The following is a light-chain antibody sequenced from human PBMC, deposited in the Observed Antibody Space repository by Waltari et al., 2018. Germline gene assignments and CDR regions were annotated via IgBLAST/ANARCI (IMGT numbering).Light chain of an antibody. V-gene: IGKV1-39*01. J-gene: IGKJ4*01. CDR2: STS. Sequence: DIQMSQFLSSLSASVGDRVTITCRASQSIRSYVNWYQQKPGKAPKLLIYSTSGLESGVPSRFSGSGSGTDFTLTISSLQPEDFATYYCQQTDSVTFGGGTKVEIK. CDR1: QSIRSY. CDR3: QQTDSVT.